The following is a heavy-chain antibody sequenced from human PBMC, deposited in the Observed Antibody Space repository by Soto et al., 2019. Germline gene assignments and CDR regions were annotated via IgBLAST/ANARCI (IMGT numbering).Heavy chain of an antibody. Sequence: LSLSCAASGFTFSSYWMHWVRQAPGKGLVWVSRINSDGSSTSYADSVKGRFTISRDTSKNTLSLQMDSLRVEDTAIYYCVKEGRLAVGWLDLWGQGALVTVSS. CDR1: GFTFSSYW. V-gene: IGHV3-74*01. CDR3: VKEGRLAVGWLDL. D-gene: IGHD3-10*01. CDR2: INSDGSST. J-gene: IGHJ5*02.